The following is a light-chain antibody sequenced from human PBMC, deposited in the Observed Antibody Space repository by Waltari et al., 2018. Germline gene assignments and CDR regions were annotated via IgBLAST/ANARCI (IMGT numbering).Light chain of an antibody. V-gene: IGLV7-46*01. CDR1: TGAVTSGHY. CDR2: DTT. CDR3: LLSYSVGGVI. Sequence: QAVVTQEPSLTVSPGGTVTLTCGSSTGAVTSGHYPYWFQQKPGQAPRTLISDTTNKHSGTPARFSGSRLGGKAALTLSGAQPEDEAEYFCLLSYSVGGVIFGGGTKLTVL. J-gene: IGLJ2*01.